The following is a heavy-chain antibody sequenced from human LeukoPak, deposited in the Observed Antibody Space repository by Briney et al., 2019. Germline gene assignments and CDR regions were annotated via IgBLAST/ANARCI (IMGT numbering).Heavy chain of an antibody. V-gene: IGHV4-59*08. D-gene: IGHD3-3*01. CDR2: IYPSGST. CDR3: ARQATLLAGRLEAGGFDI. J-gene: IGHJ3*02. Sequence: SETLSLTCSVSGDSFSDYYWNWIRQSPGKGLEWIGYIYPSGSTDYNPSLKSRVTMSTDTSKNQISLKLTSVTAADTAVYFCARQATLLAGRLEAGGFDIWGRGTMVTVSS. CDR1: GDSFSDYY.